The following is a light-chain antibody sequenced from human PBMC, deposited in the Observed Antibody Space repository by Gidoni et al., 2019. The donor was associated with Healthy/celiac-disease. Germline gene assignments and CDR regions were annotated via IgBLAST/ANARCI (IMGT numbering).Light chain of an antibody. J-gene: IGKJ2*01. Sequence: IQITQSPSSLSASVGDRVTIACRASQIISSYLNWYQQKPGKAPKLLIYAASSLQSGVPSRFSGSGSGTDFTLTISSLQTEDLATYDSKQSYSTPYTFGQGTKLEIK. V-gene: IGKV1-39*01. CDR3: KQSYSTPYT. CDR2: AAS. CDR1: QIISSY.